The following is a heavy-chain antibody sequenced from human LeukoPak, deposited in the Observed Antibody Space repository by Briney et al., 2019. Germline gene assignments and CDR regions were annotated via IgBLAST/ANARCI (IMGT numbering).Heavy chain of an antibody. J-gene: IGHJ4*02. CDR3: ARGSVAARRFDY. V-gene: IGHV4-30-2*01. CDR2: IYHSGST. D-gene: IGHD6-6*01. Sequence: LQTLSLTCTVSGVSISVGGYYCSCVRHPPGKGLECIGYIYHSGSTYYNPSLESRVTISVDRSKNQFSLKLSSVTAADTAVYYCARGSVAARRFDYWGQGTLVTVSS. CDR1: GVSISVGGYY.